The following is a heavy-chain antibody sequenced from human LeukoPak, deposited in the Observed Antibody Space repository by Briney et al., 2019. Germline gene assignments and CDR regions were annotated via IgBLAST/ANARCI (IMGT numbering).Heavy chain of an antibody. J-gene: IGHJ6*02. CDR1: GDSISSGSYY. CDR2: IYTSGST. CDR3: AAREVLLWFGESIYYYYGMDV. D-gene: IGHD3-10*01. V-gene: IGHV4-61*02. Sequence: SETLSLTCTVSGDSISSGSYYWSWIRQPAGKGLEWIGRIYTSGSTNYNPSLKSRVTISVDTSKNQCSLKLSSVTAADTAVYYCAAREVLLWFGESIYYYYGMDVWGQGTTVTVSS.